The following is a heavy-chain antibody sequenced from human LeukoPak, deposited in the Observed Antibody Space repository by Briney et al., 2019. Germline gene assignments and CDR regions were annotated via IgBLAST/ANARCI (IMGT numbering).Heavy chain of an antibody. CDR3: AKGEVPAAIQGAFFDY. J-gene: IGHJ4*02. Sequence: GGSLRLSCAASGFTFSSYAMSWVRQAPGKGLEWVSAISGSGGSTYYADSVKGRFTISRDNSKNTLYLQMNSLRAEDTAVYYCAKGEVPAAIQGAFFDYWGQGTLVTVSS. V-gene: IGHV3-23*01. D-gene: IGHD2-2*02. CDR2: ISGSGGST. CDR1: GFTFSSYA.